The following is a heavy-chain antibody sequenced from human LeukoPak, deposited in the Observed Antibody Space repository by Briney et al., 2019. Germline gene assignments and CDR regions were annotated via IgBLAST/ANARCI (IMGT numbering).Heavy chain of an antibody. CDR3: ARDLYGSGSYYLYY. CDR2: ISAYNGNT. Sequence: ASVKVSCKASGYTFTGYYMHWVRQAPGQGLEWMGWISAYNGNTNYAQKLQGRVTMTTDTSTSTAYMELRSLRSDDTAVYYCARDLYGSGSYYLYYWGQGTLVTVSS. V-gene: IGHV1-18*04. J-gene: IGHJ4*02. D-gene: IGHD3-10*01. CDR1: GYTFTGYY.